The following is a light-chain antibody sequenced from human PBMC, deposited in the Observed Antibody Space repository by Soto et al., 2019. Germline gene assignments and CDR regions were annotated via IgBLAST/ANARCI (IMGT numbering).Light chain of an antibody. CDR3: SSYTSNNTPS. J-gene: IGLJ1*01. V-gene: IGLV2-14*03. CDR2: DVS. CDR1: SSDVGGYKY. Sequence: QSVLTQPASLSGSPGQSITISCTGTSSDVGGYKYVSWYQHHPGKAPKLMIYDVSNRPSGVSNRFSGSKSGNTASLTISGLQAEDEADYYCSSYTSNNTPSFGTGTKVTV.